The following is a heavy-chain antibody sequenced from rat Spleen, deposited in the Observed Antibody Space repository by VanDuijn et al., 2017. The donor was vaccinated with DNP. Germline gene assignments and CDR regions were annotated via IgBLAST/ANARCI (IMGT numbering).Heavy chain of an antibody. CDR1: GFTFSNYD. V-gene: IGHV5-22*01. D-gene: IGHD3-1*01. CDR3: ARGSTSIYWYFDF. J-gene: IGHJ1*01. CDR2: SSPSGSRT. Sequence: EVQPVESGGGLVQPGRSLKLSCPVSGFTFSNYDMAWVRQAPKKGLEWVAASSPSGSRTYYADSVKGRFTISRDDAKSGLYLQMNSLKSEDTATYYCARGSTSIYWYFDFWGPGTMVTVSS.